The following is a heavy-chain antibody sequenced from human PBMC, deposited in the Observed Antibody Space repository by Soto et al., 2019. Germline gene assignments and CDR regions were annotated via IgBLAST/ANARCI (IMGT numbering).Heavy chain of an antibody. V-gene: IGHV4-4*02. CDR3: ARLVYDTPLNYMYFDF. J-gene: IGHJ4*02. CDR2: IFHDGTA. Sequence: SETLSLTCAVSGVSISSGNWWTWVRQTPQRGLEYIGEIFHDGTANYYPSFERRVAISVDTSKNQFSLKLTSVTAADTAIYFCARLVYDTPLNYMYFDFWGQGVLVTVSS. CDR1: GVSISSGNW. D-gene: IGHD2-8*01.